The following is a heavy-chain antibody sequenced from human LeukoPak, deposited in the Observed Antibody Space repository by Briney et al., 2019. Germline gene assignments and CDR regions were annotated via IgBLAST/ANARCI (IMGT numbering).Heavy chain of an antibody. CDR1: GDTFSNYD. CDR3: ALSAEKQLVYFDL. J-gene: IGHJ4*02. V-gene: IGHV1-69*05. D-gene: IGHD6-13*01. CDR2: IIPVFDTA. Sequence: GASVKVSCKASGDTFSNYDVTWVRQAPGQGLEWMGRIIPVFDTAKYAQNFQGRVTMTTDESSSTAYMELYSLRSEDTAVYYCALSAEKQLVYFDLWGQGTLVTVSS.